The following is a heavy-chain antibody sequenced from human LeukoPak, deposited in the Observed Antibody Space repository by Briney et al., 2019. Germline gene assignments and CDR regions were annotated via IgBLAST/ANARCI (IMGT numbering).Heavy chain of an antibody. V-gene: IGHV4-34*01. CDR1: GGSFSGCY. J-gene: IGHJ4*02. CDR2: INHSGST. CDR3: ARPRRYSSSWYGPFDY. Sequence: SETLSLTCAVYGGSFSGCYWSWIRQPPGKGLEWIGEINHSGSTNYNPSLKSRVTISVDTSKNQFSLKLSSVTAADTAVYYCARPRRYSSSWYGPFDYGGQGTVVTASS. D-gene: IGHD6-13*01.